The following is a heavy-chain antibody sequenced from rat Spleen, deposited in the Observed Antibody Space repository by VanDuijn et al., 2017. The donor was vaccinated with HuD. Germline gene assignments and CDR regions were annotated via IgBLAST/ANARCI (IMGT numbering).Heavy chain of an antibody. CDR3: ARHAYYDGYYHWYFDL. CDR1: GFTFSDSN. CDR2: ISYDGTIT. J-gene: IGHJ1*01. V-gene: IGHV5-7*01. D-gene: IGHD1-12*03. Sequence: EVQLVESGGGLVQPGRSLKLSCAASGFTFSDSNMAWVRQVPKKGLEWVATISYDGTITYYRDSVKGRFTTSRDNAKSTLYLQMDSLRSEDTATYYCARHAYYDGYYHWYFDLWGPGTMVTVSS.